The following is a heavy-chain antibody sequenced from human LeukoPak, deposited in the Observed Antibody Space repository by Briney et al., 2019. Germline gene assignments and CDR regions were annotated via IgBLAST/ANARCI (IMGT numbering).Heavy chain of an antibody. D-gene: IGHD6-19*01. CDR1: AFTFSSYW. CDR2: INSDGSST. Sequence: GGSLRLSCAASAFTFSSYWMHWVRQAPGKGLVWVSRINSDGSSTSYADSVKGRFTISRDNAKNSLYLQMNSLRAEDTAVYYCAREVLRAVAGTEVNWFDPWGQGTLVTVSS. J-gene: IGHJ5*02. CDR3: AREVLRAVAGTEVNWFDP. V-gene: IGHV3-74*01.